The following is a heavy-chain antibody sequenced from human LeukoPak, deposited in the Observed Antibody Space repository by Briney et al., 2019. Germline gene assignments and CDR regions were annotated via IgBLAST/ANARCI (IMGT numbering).Heavy chain of an antibody. V-gene: IGHV4-38-2*02. D-gene: IGHD2-2*01. J-gene: IGHJ5*02. CDR1: GYSISSGYQ. Sequence: PSETLSLTCGVSGYSISSGYQWACIRQSSLKCLEWLVCIYHSGSAHYIPSLKSRVTISVETSKNQFSLNMYSVTAADTAVYYCARDPRWLTPDCTSTSSYENYFDPWGQGTLVTVSS. CDR3: ARDPRWLTPDCTSTSSYENYFDP. CDR2: IYHSGSA.